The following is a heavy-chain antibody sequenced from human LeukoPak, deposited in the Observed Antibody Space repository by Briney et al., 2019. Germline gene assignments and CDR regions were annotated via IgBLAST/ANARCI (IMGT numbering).Heavy chain of an antibody. CDR3: ARGRRPYGDYVDPDY. D-gene: IGHD4-17*01. V-gene: IGHV1-8*01. J-gene: IGHJ4*02. CDR2: MNSKSGNR. CDR1: GYTFTSYD. Sequence: ASVKVSCKASGYTFTSYDINWVRQATGQGLEWMGWMNSKSGNRGYAQTFQGRVTMTRDTSISTAYMELSGLTSEDTAVYYCARGRRPYGDYVDPDYWGQGTLVTVSS.